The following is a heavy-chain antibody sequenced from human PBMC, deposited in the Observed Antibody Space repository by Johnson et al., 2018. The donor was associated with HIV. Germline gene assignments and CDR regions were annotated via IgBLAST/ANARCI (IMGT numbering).Heavy chain of an antibody. Sequence: VQLVESGGGLVQPGGSLRLSCAASGFTVSSNYMSWVRQAPGKGLEWVSVIYSGGSTYYADSVKGRFTISRDNSKNTLYLQMNRLRAEDTAVYYCARGEKGWLKDAFDIWGQGTMVTVSS. CDR2: IYSGGST. D-gene: IGHD5-24*01. J-gene: IGHJ3*02. CDR1: GFTVSSNY. V-gene: IGHV3-66*02. CDR3: ARGEKGWLKDAFDI.